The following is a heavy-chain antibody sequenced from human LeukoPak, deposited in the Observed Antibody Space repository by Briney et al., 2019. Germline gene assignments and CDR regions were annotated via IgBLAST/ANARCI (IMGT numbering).Heavy chain of an antibody. CDR3: ARAIGVSLLDS. Sequence: ASVKVSCKASGYTFTSSGMSWVRQAPGQGLEWMGWISVYNGDTKYAQKFQGRVSMTTDTSTTTAYMELRSLRSDDTAVYYCARAIGVSLLDSWGQGTLVTVSS. D-gene: IGHD3-10*01. J-gene: IGHJ4*02. CDR2: ISVYNGDT. V-gene: IGHV1-18*01. CDR1: GYTFTSSG.